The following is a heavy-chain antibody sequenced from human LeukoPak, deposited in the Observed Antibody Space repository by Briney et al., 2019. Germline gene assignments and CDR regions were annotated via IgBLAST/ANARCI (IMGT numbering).Heavy chain of an antibody. J-gene: IGHJ4*02. V-gene: IGHV1-69*05. CDR3: ARGSYSSSWYSVYPYFDY. Sequence: SVKVSCKASGGTFSSYAISWVRQAPGQGLEWMGGIIPIFGTANYAQKFQGRVTITTDESTSTAYMELSSLRSEDTAVYYCARGSYSSSWYSVYPYFDYWGQGTLVTVSS. CDR1: GGTFSSYA. CDR2: IIPIFGTA. D-gene: IGHD6-13*01.